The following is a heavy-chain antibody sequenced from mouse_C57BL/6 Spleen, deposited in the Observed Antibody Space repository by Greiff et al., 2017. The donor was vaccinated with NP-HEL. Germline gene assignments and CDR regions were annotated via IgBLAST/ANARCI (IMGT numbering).Heavy chain of an antibody. V-gene: IGHV2-9-1*01. J-gene: IGHJ3*01. Sequence: VKLMESGPGLVAPSQSLSITCTVSGFSLTSYAISWVRQPPGKGLEWLGVIWTGGGTNYNSALKSRLSISNDNSKSQIFIKMNRLRTEDTAGYSSDRSEGAEAIAWFDYWGQGTLVTVSA. CDR2: IWTGGGT. CDR3: DRSEGAEAIAWFDY. CDR1: GFSLTSYA. D-gene: IGHD3-2*02.